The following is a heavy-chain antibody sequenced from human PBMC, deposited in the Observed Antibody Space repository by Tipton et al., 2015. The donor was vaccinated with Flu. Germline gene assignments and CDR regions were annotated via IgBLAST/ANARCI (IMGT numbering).Heavy chain of an antibody. CDR1: GASISSSSYY. D-gene: IGHD3-3*01. CDR3: ARDLDGGFWSGYYSSSPWVDV. Sequence: TLSLTCTVSGASISSSSYYWGWIRQPPGKGLEWIGSIYYSGSTYYNPSLKSRVTISVDTSKNQFSLKLSSVTAADTAVYYCARDLDGGFWSGYYSSSPWVDVWGQGTTVTVSS. CDR2: IYYSGST. J-gene: IGHJ6*02. V-gene: IGHV4-39*07.